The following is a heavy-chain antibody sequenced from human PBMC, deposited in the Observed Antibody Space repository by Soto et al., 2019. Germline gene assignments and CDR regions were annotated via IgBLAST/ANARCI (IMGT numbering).Heavy chain of an antibody. J-gene: IGHJ4*02. V-gene: IGHV4-59*08. CDR1: GDSVTSNY. CDR2: MHYTGFS. D-gene: IGHD6-13*01. Sequence: PSETLSLTCSFSGDSVTSNYLTWIRQSPEKGLEWIGYMHYTGFSHYNPSLKSRVSISGDTSQNQFSLKLDSVTAADTALYYCAGHSLQQSFNYWGQGTQVTVSS. CDR3: AGHSLQQSFNY.